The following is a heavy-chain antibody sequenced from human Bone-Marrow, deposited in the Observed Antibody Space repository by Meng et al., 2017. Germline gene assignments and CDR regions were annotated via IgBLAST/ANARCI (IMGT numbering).Heavy chain of an antibody. CDR1: GFKFDDFG. CDR3: NWNDFGDY. J-gene: IGHJ4*02. CDR2: INWNGGST. D-gene: IGHD1-1*01. V-gene: IGHV3-20*04. Sequence: VQLVEFGGGVVRPGGFLRLFCAASGFKFDDFGMNWVRQGPGKGLEWVSGINWNGGSTNYADSVKGRFTISRDNAKNSLYLQMNNLRAEDTAVYYCNWNDFGDYWGQGALVTVSS.